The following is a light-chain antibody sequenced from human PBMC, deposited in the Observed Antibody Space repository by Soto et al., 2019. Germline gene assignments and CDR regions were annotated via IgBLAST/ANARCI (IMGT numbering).Light chain of an antibody. CDR2: GAS. CDR1: QSVSSSY. V-gene: IGKV3-20*01. Sequence: ENVLTHSLCTLSLTPGERATLSCRASQSVSSSYLAWYQQKPGQAPRLLIYGASSRATGIPDRFSGSGSGTDFTLTISRLEPEDFAVYYCQQYGSSRTFGQGTKVDIK. CDR3: QQYGSSRT. J-gene: IGKJ1*01.